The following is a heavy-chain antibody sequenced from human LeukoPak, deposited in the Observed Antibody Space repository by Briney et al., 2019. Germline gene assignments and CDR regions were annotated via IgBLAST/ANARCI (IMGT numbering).Heavy chain of an antibody. J-gene: IGHJ4*02. Sequence: GGSLRLSCAASGFTFDDYAMHWVRQAPGKGLEWVSGISWNSGSIGYADSVKGRFTISRDNAKNSLYLQMNSPRAEDTALYYCAKDRYYYDSSGLDYWGQRTLVTVSS. D-gene: IGHD3-22*01. V-gene: IGHV3-9*01. CDR2: ISWNSGSI. CDR1: GFTFDDYA. CDR3: AKDRYYYDSSGLDY.